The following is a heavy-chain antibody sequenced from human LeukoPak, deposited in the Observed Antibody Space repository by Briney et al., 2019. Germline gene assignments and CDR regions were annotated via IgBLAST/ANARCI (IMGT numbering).Heavy chain of an antibody. CDR3: ARENDFEI. V-gene: IGHV4-39*01. D-gene: IGHD2/OR15-2a*01. Sequence: SETLSLTCTVSGGSISSSTYYWGWIRQPPGKGLEWIGSIYYSGSTYYNPSLKSRVTISVDTSKNQLSLRLTSVTAADTAVYYCARENDFEIWGQGTLVTVSS. CDR1: GGSISSSTYY. CDR2: IYYSGST. J-gene: IGHJ3*02.